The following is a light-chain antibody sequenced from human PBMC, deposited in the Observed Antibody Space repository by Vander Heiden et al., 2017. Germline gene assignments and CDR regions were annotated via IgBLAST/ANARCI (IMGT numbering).Light chain of an antibody. V-gene: IGLV2-8*01. CDR2: EVS. J-gene: IGLJ3*02. CDR1: SSDVGGYNY. CDR3: SSYAGSNNWV. Sequence: QSALTPPPSASGSPGQSVTISCTGTSSDVGGYNYVSWYQQHPGKAPQLMIYEVSKRPSGVPDRFAGSKSGNTASLTVSGLQAEDEADYYCSSYAGSNNWVFGGGTKLTVL.